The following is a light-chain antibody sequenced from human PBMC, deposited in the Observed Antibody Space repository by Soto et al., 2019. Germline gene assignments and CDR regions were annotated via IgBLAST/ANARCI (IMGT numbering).Light chain of an antibody. J-gene: IGKJ4*01. CDR2: DAS. Sequence: EIVLTQSPATLSLSPGEGATLSCRASQSVSNYLAWYQHKPGQAPRLLIYDASQRATGIPARFSGSGSGTDFTLTISSLEPEDFAVYYCQQRSNWPLTFGGGTKVEIK. CDR1: QSVSNY. CDR3: QQRSNWPLT. V-gene: IGKV3-11*01.